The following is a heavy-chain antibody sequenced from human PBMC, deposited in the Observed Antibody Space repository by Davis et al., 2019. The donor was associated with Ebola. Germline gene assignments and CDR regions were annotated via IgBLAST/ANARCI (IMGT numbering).Heavy chain of an antibody. V-gene: IGHV3-48*01. J-gene: IGHJ4*02. Sequence: GESLKISCAASGFTFSSYWMSWVRQAPGKGLEWVSYISSSGSTIYYADSVKGRFTISRDNSKNTLYLQMNSLRAEDTAVYYCATSVGGYPFDYWGQGTLVTVSS. D-gene: IGHD3-22*01. CDR3: ATSVGGYPFDY. CDR2: ISSSGSTI. CDR1: GFTFSSYW.